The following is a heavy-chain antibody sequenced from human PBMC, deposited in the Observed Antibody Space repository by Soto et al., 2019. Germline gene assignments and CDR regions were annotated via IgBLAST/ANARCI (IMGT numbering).Heavy chain of an antibody. Sequence: QVQLQESGPGLVKPSETLSLTCTVSGGSVSSGSYYWSWIRQPPGQGLEWIGYIYYSGSTNYNPSLKSRVTISVDTSKNQFSLKLSSVTAADTAVYYCARVYSRSWMNHLYYFYYWGQGTLVTASS. CDR1: GGSVSSGSYY. CDR2: IYYSGST. CDR3: ARVYSRSWMNHLYYFYY. J-gene: IGHJ4*02. D-gene: IGHD6-13*01. V-gene: IGHV4-61*01.